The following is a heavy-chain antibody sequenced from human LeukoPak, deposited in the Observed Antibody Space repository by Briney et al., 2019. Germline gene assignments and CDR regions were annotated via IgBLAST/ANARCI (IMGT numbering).Heavy chain of an antibody. CDR1: GFTFSSHW. CDR3: VYSGNFPFDY. CDR2: INSDGMST. D-gene: IGHD1-26*01. J-gene: IGHJ4*02. V-gene: IGHV3-74*01. Sequence: GGSLRLSCVASGFTFSSHWMHWVRQAPGRGLAWVSRINSDGMSTSYADSVKGRFTISRDNAKNTLYLQMNSLRVEDTAVNYCVYSGNFPFDYWGQGTLVTVSS.